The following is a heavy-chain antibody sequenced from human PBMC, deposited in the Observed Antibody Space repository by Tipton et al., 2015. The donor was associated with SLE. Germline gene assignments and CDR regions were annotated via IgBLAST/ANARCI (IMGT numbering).Heavy chain of an antibody. CDR3: AKGAHYDILSGHDYFDY. CDR2: INTDGSIT. CDR1: GFTFSQYW. D-gene: IGHD3-9*01. V-gene: IGHV3-74*01. J-gene: IGHJ4*02. Sequence: SLRLSCAASGFTFSQYWMLWVRQAPGEGLVSVSRINTDGSITSDADSVRGRFTISRDNSKNTLYLQMNSLRAEDTAVYYCAKGAHYDILSGHDYFDYWGPGTLVSVSS.